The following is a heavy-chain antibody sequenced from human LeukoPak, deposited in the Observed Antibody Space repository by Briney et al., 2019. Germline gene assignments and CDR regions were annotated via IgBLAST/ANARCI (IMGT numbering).Heavy chain of an antibody. D-gene: IGHD3-10*01. Sequence: GSGPALVKPTQPLTLTCTFSGFSLSSTGMCVGWIRQPPGKALEWLARIDWDGDKYYSTSLKTRLTISKDTSKNQVVLVMTNMYPVDTATYYCARISSGSYYPPMSYFDYWGQGALVTVSS. V-gene: IGHV2-70*11. CDR2: IDWDGDK. CDR3: ARISSGSYYPPMSYFDY. J-gene: IGHJ4*02. CDR1: GFSLSSTGMC.